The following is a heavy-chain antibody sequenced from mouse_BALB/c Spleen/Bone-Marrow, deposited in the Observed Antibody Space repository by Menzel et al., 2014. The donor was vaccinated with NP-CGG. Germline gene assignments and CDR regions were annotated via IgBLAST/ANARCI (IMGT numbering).Heavy chain of an antibody. J-gene: IGHJ2*01. Sequence: VQLQQSAPELARPGASVKMSCKASGYTFTSFTIQWIKQRPGQGLEWIGYINPTRGYTDYNQKFKDRTTLTADKPSSTTYMQLTSLTSEDSAVYYCAREATYYAYFDYWGQGTALAVSS. CDR2: INPTRGYT. CDR3: AREATYYAYFDY. V-gene: IGHV1-4*02. CDR1: GYTFTSFT. D-gene: IGHD1-1*01.